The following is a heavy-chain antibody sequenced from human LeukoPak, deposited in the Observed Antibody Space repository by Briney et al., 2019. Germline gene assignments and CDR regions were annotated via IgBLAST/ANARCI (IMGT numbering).Heavy chain of an antibody. CDR3: AKEELDYYDLYYFDY. CDR1: GFSFGTYG. D-gene: IGHD3-22*01. Sequence: PGGSLRLSCAASGFSFGTYGMSWVRQAPGKGLEWVAVISYDGSNKYYADSVKGRFTISRDNSKNTLYLQMNSLRAEDTAVYYCAKEELDYYDLYYFDYWGQGTLVTVSS. V-gene: IGHV3-30*18. J-gene: IGHJ4*02. CDR2: ISYDGSNK.